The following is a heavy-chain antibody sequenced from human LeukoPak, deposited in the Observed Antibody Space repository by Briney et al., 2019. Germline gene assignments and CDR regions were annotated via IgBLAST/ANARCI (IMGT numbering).Heavy chain of an antibody. Sequence: SETLSLTCTVSGGSISSSSYYWGWIRQPPGKGLEWIGSIYYSGSTYYNPSLKSRVTISVDTSKNQFSLKLSSVTAADTAVYYCARDYYDSSGYHVFDYWGQGTLVTVSS. D-gene: IGHD3-22*01. CDR2: IYYSGST. CDR3: ARDYYDSSGYHVFDY. J-gene: IGHJ4*02. V-gene: IGHV4-39*07. CDR1: GGSISSSSYY.